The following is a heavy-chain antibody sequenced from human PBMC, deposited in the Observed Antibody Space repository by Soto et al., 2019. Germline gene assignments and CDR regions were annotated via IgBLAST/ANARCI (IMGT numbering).Heavy chain of an antibody. CDR3: ARVRGYTYGYDPKYSFDY. J-gene: IGHJ4*02. Sequence: SDTLSLTSAVYGGSFSGYYWNWIRHPPGKGLEWIGEINHTGSTNYNPSLKSRVTMSLDTSKNQFSLQLSSVTTADTAIFYCARVRGYTYGYDPKYSFDYWGQGTLVTVSS. CDR2: INHTGST. D-gene: IGHD5-18*01. V-gene: IGHV4-34*01. CDR1: GGSFSGYY.